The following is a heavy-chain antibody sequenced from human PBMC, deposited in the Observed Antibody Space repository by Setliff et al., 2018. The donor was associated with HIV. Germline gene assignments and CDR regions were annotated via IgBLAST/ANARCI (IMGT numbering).Heavy chain of an antibody. CDR2: IIPIFGTA. CDR1: GGTFSSYA. V-gene: IGHV1-69*06. Sequence: SVKVSCKASGGTFSSYAISWVRQAPGQGLEWMGGIIPIFGTANYAQKFQGRVTITADTSTSTAYMELRSLRSDDTAVCYCAGSSGGPFDYWGQGTLVTVSS. D-gene: IGHD6-19*01. J-gene: IGHJ4*02. CDR3: AGSSGGPFDY.